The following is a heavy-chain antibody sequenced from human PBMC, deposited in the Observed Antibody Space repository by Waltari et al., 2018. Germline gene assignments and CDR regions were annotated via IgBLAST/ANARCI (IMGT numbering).Heavy chain of an antibody. CDR3: APIGSYGSGAY. V-gene: IGHV3-21*01. D-gene: IGHD3-10*01. CDR2: ISSSSSSYI. Sequence: EVQLVESGGGLVHPGGSLGLSCAASGFTFSSYRMNWVRKAPGKGLEWFSSISSSSSSYIYYADSVKGRFTISRDNAKNSLYLQMNSLRAEDTAVYYCAPIGSYGSGAYWGQGTLVTVSS. J-gene: IGHJ4*02. CDR1: GFTFSSYR.